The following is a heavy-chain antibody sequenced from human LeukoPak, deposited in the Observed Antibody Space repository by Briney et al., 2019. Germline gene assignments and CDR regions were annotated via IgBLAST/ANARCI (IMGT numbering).Heavy chain of an antibody. D-gene: IGHD2-15*01. V-gene: IGHV4-31*03. CDR1: GVSISSGGYY. Sequence: SQTLSLTCTVSGVSISSGGYYWSWIRQHPGKGLEWIGYIYYSGSTYYNPSLKSRVTISVDTSKNQFSLKLSSVTAADTAVYYCARPRKGGGSGGQGAFDIWGQGTTVTVSS. CDR3: ARPRKGGGSGGQGAFDI. CDR2: IYYSGST. J-gene: IGHJ3*02.